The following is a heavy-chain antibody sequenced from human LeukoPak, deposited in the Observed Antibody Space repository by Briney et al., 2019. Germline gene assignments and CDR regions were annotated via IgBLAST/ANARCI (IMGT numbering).Heavy chain of an antibody. CDR1: GFTFSSYS. CDR2: ISSSSSSYT. D-gene: IGHD6-13*01. Sequence: GGSLRLSCAASGFTFSSYSMNWVRQAPGKGLEWVSSISSSSSSYTYYADSVKGRFTISRDNSKNTLYLQMNSLRAEDTAVYYCAKDVDSSSWYEGAFDIWGQGTMVTVSS. J-gene: IGHJ3*02. V-gene: IGHV3-21*04. CDR3: AKDVDSSSWYEGAFDI.